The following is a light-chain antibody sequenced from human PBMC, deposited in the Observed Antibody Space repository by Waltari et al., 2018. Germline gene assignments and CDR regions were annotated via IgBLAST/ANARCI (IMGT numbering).Light chain of an antibody. CDR2: LGS. CDR3: IQALQSPT. CDR1: QSLLHSNGKNY. V-gene: IGKV2-28*01. J-gene: IGKJ1*01. Sequence: DIVMTQSPLSLPVTPGETASISCRSSQSLLHSNGKNYLDWYLQRRGQSQQLLIYLGSNRASRLAERFSGIGSGSDFTLTVSSLEAEDVSVYYSIQALQSPTFGQGPKVEIK.